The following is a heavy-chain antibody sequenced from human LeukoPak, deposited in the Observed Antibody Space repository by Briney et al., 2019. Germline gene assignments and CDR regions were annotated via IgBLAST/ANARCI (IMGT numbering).Heavy chain of an antibody. CDR2: ISWNGGSI. D-gene: IGHD3-3*01. J-gene: IGHJ4*02. CDR1: GFTLDDYA. Sequence: GRSLRLGCAAYGFTLDDYAMQWVRQAPGRGVERVSGISWNGGSIAYADSVKGRFTISRDNAKNSLYLQMNSLRAEDTALYYCAKDGAPNYDFWSGYYYFDYWGQGTLVTVSS. CDR3: AKDGAPNYDFWSGYYYFDY. V-gene: IGHV3-9*01.